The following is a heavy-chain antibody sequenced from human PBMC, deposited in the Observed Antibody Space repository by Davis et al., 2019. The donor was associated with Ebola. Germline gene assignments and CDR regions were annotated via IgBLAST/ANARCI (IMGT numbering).Heavy chain of an antibody. J-gene: IGHJ4*02. CDR1: WFSFRDYA. Sequence: SLKIPCAAPWFSFRDYAMHWFRQGPGNGLDWVSSISWGSGSIAYADSVKGRFTVSRDNAKNSVYLQMNSLRPEDTAFYYCAAEGKSYRPGYWGQGTLVTVSS. D-gene: IGHD2-21*01. CDR2: ISWGSGSI. CDR3: AAEGKSYRPGY. V-gene: IGHV3-9*01.